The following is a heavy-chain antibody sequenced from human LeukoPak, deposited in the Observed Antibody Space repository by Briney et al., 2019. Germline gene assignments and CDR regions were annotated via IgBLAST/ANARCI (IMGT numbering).Heavy chain of an antibody. CDR3: ARGGGYAWDY. J-gene: IGHJ4*02. D-gene: IGHD5-12*01. V-gene: IGHV3-7*01. Sequence: PGGSLRLSCATSGFTFTTYWMNWVRQAPGKGLEWVANIKQDGSEQYYVDSVKGRFTISRDNARNSLYLQMNSLRADDTAVYYCARGGGYAWDYWGQGTLVTVSS. CDR2: IKQDGSEQ. CDR1: GFTFTTYW.